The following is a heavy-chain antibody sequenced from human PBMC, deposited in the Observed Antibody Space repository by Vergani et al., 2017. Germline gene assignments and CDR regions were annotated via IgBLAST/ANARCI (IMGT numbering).Heavy chain of an antibody. CDR3: ARADYYDSSGKFDY. V-gene: IGHV4-34*01. J-gene: IGHJ4*02. D-gene: IGHD3-22*01. CDR1: GGSFSGYY. CDR2: INHSGST. Sequence: QVQLQQWGAGLLKPSETLSLTCAVYGGSFSGYYWSWIRQPPGKGLEWIGEINHSGSTNYNPSLKSRVTISVDTSKNQFSLKLSSVTAADTAVYYCARADYYDSSGKFDYWGQGTLVTVSS.